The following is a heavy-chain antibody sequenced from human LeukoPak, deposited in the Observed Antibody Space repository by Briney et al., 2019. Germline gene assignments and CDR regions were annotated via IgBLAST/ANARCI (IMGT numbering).Heavy chain of an antibody. Sequence: GGSLRLSCAASGFTLSDCSMSWVRQAPGKGLEWVSYISSSGIIYYADSVKGRFTISRDNAKNSLYLQMNSLRAEDTAVYYCATIAEGAFDIWGQGTMVTVSS. V-gene: IGHV3-11*01. CDR1: GFTLSDCS. D-gene: IGHD6-13*01. CDR3: ATIAEGAFDI. CDR2: ISSSGII. J-gene: IGHJ3*02.